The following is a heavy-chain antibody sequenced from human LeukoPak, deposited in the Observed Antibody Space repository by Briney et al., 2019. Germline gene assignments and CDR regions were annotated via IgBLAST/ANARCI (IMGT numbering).Heavy chain of an antibody. J-gene: IGHJ3*02. CDR2: IYYSGST. Sequence: SETLSLTCTVSGGSISSSRYYWGWIRQPPGKGLEWIGSIYYSGSTYYNPSLKSRVTISVDTSKNQFSLKLSSVTAADTAVYYCASITMVRGVILGDFDAFDIWGQGTMVTVSS. D-gene: IGHD3-10*01. V-gene: IGHV4-39*01. CDR1: GGSISSSRYY. CDR3: ASITMVRGVILGDFDAFDI.